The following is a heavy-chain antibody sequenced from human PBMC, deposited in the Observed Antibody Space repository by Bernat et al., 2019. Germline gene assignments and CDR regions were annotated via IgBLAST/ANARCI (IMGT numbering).Heavy chain of an antibody. D-gene: IGHD3-10*01. Sequence: QVQLQQWGAGLLKPSETLSLTCAVYGGSFSGYYWSWIRQPPGKGLEWIGEINHSGSTNYNPSLKSRVTISVDTSKNHFSLKLISVTAADTAVYYGAREGAGFGEFDDAFDIWGQGTMVTVSS. CDR3: AREGAGFGEFDDAFDI. V-gene: IGHV4-34*01. CDR2: INHSGST. CDR1: GGSFSGYY. J-gene: IGHJ3*02.